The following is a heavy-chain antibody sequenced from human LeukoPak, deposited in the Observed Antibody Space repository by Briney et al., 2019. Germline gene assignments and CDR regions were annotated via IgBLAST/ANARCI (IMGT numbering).Heavy chain of an antibody. CDR2: IRYDGSNK. D-gene: IGHD3-3*01. CDR3: VREMSIFGVVTPDY. J-gene: IGHJ4*02. V-gene: IGHV3-30*02. Sequence: GGSLRLSCAASGFTFSSYGMHWVRQAPGKGLEWVAFIRYDGSNKYYADSVKGRFTISRDNSKNTLYLQMNSLRAEDTAVYYCVREMSIFGVVTPDYWGQGTLVTVSS. CDR1: GFTFSSYG.